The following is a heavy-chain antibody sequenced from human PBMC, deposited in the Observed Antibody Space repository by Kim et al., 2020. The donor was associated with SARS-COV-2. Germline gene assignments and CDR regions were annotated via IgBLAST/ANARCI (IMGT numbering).Heavy chain of an antibody. J-gene: IGHJ4*02. CDR2: IDQSDSH. D-gene: IGHD3-22*01. Sequence: MGEIDQSDSHNYHPSLKSRVTISADTSKNQFSLKLSSVTAADTAVYYCARGRGGITMIVVVITAAEYYFDSWGQGTPVTVSS. CDR3: ARGRGGITMIVVVITAAEYYFDS. V-gene: IGHV4-34*01.